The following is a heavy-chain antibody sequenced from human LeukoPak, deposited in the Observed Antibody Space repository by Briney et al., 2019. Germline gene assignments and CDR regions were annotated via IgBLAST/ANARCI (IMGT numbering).Heavy chain of an antibody. CDR3: ARLAMGDSSGYYSYCFDY. D-gene: IGHD3-22*01. V-gene: IGHV5-51*01. CDR1: GYSFTSYW. J-gene: IGHJ4*02. Sequence: GESLKISCKGSGYSFTSYWIGWVRQMPGKGLEWMGIIYPGDSDTRYSPSFQGQVTISADKSISTAYLQWSSLKASDTAMYYCARLAMGDSSGYYSYCFDYWGQGTLVTVSS. CDR2: IYPGDSDT.